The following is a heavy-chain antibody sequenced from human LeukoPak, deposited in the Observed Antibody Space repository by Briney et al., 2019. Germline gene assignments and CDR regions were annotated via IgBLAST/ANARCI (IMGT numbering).Heavy chain of an antibody. CDR2: INHSGST. D-gene: IGHD6-13*01. CDR1: GGSFSGYY. CDR3: AGEGGEQQLVTYYFDY. Sequence: SETLSLTCAVYGGSFSGYYWSWIRQPPGKGLEWIGEINHSGSTNYNPSLKRRGTISVDTSKNQFSLKLSSVTAADTAVYYCAGEGGEQQLVTYYFDYWGQGTLVTVSS. V-gene: IGHV4-34*01. J-gene: IGHJ4*02.